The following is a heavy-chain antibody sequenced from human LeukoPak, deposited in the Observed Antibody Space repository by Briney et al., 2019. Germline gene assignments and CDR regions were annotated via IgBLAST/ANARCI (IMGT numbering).Heavy chain of an antibody. J-gene: IGHJ4*02. D-gene: IGHD2-2*01. CDR1: GGSISSSGYD. CDR3: ARLRYCSSPSCPGDY. Sequence: SETLSLTCTVSGGSISSSGYDWGWIRQPPGKGLEWIVSVYYSGSTSGSTYYNASLKSRVTISVDTSKNQFSLKLSSVTAADTAVYYCARLRYCSSPSCPGDYWGQGTLVTVSS. V-gene: IGHV4-39*01. CDR2: VYYSGSTSGST.